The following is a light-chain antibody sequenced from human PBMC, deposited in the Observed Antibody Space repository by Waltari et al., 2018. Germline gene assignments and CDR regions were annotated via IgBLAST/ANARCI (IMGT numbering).Light chain of an antibody. Sequence: SYELPQTPSVSVSPGQTATISCSGVNLDNKYVSWYQQKAGQSPVRVVYEDYKRPSGIPERFSGSRSGNTATLTISETQAVDEADYYCHVWDSNTGVFGGGTKLTVL. V-gene: IGLV3-1*01. CDR2: EDY. CDR1: NLDNKY. J-gene: IGLJ3*02. CDR3: HVWDSNTGV.